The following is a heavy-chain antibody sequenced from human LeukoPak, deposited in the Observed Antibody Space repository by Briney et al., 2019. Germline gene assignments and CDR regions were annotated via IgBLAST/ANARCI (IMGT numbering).Heavy chain of an antibody. CDR1: GGSISSSSHY. CDR2: VYYSGST. J-gene: IGHJ5*02. CDR3: ASAYQLLSVASMWRDDTIETWFDP. D-gene: IGHD2-2*01. V-gene: IGHV4-39*01. Sequence: SETLSLTCTVSGGSISSSSHYWGWIRQPPGKGLEWIGSVYYSGSTYYNPSLKSRVTISVDTSKNQFSLKLSSVTAADTAVYYCASAYQLLSVASMWRDDTIETWFDPWGQGTLVTVSS.